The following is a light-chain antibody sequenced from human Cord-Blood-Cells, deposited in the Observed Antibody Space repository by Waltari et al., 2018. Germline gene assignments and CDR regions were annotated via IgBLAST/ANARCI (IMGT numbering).Light chain of an antibody. Sequence: QSALTQPASVSGSPGQSITISCTGTSSDVGGYNYVSWYQQHPGKAPKLMIYDVSNRPSGVSNRFSGSKSGNTASLTISGLQAEDEADYYCSSYTSSSRWLFGGGTKLTVL. CDR2: DVS. V-gene: IGLV2-14*01. J-gene: IGLJ3*02. CDR1: SSDVGGYNY. CDR3: SSYTSSSRWL.